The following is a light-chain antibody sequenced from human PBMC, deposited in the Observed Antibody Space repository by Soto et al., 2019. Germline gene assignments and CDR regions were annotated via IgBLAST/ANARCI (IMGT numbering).Light chain of an antibody. CDR3: QQLLSYQIT. CDR2: AAY. CDR1: QGISSY. J-gene: IGKJ5*01. V-gene: IGKV1-9*01. Sequence: DIQLTQSPSFLSASVGDRVTITCRASQGISSYLAWYQQKPGKAPKLVIYAAYTLQSGVPLRFSGSGSGTSFTLTLSSLQTEDFATYDCQQLLSYQITVGQGTRREIK.